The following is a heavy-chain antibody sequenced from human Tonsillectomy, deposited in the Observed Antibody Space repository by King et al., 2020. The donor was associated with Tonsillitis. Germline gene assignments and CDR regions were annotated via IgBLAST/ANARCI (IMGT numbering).Heavy chain of an antibody. Sequence: VQLVESGGGLVQPGGSLRLSCVASGFTFTSYSMNWVRQAPGKGLEWVSYIRNTGRPEYYADSVQGRLTVSRDNAKNSLYLQMNSLRAEDTAVYYCARAWSTVRLEQYDWFDPWGQGTLVTVSS. D-gene: IGHD1/OR15-1a*01. CDR3: ARAWSTVRLEQYDWFDP. CDR1: GFTFTSYS. CDR2: IRNTGRPE. J-gene: IGHJ5*02. V-gene: IGHV3-48*01.